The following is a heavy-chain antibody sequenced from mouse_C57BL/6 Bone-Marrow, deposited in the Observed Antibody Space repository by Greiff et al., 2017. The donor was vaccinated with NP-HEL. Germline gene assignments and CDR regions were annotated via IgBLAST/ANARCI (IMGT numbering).Heavy chain of an antibody. CDR3: ARSGGNYVGWYFDV. CDR1: GYTFTSYW. V-gene: IGHV1-64*01. D-gene: IGHD2-1*01. CDR2: IHPNSGST. Sequence: VQLQQPGAELVKPGASVKLSCKASGYTFTSYWMHWVKQRPGQGLEWIGMIHPNSGSTNYNEKFKSKATLTVDKSSSTAYMQFSSLTSEDSAVYYCARSGGNYVGWYFDVWGTGTTVTVSS. J-gene: IGHJ1*03.